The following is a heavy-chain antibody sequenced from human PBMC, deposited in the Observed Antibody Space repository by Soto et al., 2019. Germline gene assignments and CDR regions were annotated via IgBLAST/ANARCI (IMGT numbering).Heavy chain of an antibody. CDR2: IYYSGST. Sequence: PETLSLTCTVSGGSISSSSYYWGWFRQPPGKGLEWIGSIYYSGSTYYNPSLKSRVTISVDPSKNQFSLKLSSVTAADTAVYYCERLRFAAHETIYFDYWGQGTLVTVSS. V-gene: IGHV4-39*01. D-gene: IGHD6-6*01. CDR3: ERLRFAAHETIYFDY. J-gene: IGHJ4*02. CDR1: GGSISSSSYY.